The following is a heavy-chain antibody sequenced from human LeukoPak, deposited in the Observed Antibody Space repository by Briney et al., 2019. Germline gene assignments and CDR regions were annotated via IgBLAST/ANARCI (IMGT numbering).Heavy chain of an antibody. J-gene: IGHJ4*02. CDR3: ARDRYHDILTGYYSV. CDR1: GYTFTGYY. CDR2: INPNSGGT. Sequence: GASVRVSCKASGYTFTGYYMHWVRQAPGQGLEWMGRINPNSGGTNYAQKFQGRVTMTRDTSISTAYMELSSLRADDTAVYYCARDRYHDILTGYYSVWGQGTVVSVSS. V-gene: IGHV1-2*06. D-gene: IGHD3-9*01.